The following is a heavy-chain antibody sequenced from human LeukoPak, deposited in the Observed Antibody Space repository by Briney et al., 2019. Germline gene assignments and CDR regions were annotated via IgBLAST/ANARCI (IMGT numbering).Heavy chain of an antibody. D-gene: IGHD2-15*01. Sequence: GGSLRLSCAASGFTFSNAWKNWVRLAPGKGLEWIGRIKSIVNGGTTDYAAPVKGRFTISRDDSKNTLYLLMNSLKTEDTAVYYCTTTYSQAYLNYWGQGTLVTVSS. J-gene: IGHJ4*02. CDR2: IKSIVNGGTT. V-gene: IGHV3-15*05. CDR3: TTTYSQAYLNY. CDR1: GFTFSNAW.